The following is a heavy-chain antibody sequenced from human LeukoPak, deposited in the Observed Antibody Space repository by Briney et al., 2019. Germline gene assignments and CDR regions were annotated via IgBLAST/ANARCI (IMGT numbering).Heavy chain of an antibody. V-gene: IGHV3-23*01. Sequence: GGSLRLSCAASGFTLSGFGMNWVRQAPGQGLKWVSAVGTGADTYYADSVRGRFTISRDNSKNTLYLQMDSLRAEDTAIYYCTRKTPGRAPFDYWGQGTLVTVSS. CDR1: GFTLSGFG. D-gene: IGHD2-15*01. CDR2: VGTGADT. CDR3: TRKTPGRAPFDY. J-gene: IGHJ4*02.